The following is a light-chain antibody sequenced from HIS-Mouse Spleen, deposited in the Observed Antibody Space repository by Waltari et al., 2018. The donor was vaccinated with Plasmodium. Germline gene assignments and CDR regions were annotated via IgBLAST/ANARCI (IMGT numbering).Light chain of an antibody. Sequence: EIVLTQSPATLSLSPGERATLSCRASQRVSSYLAWYQQKHGQAPRLLIYDASNRATGSPARFSGSGSGTDVTLTISSLEPEDFAVYYCQQRSNWPLYTFGQGTKLEIK. J-gene: IGKJ2*01. V-gene: IGKV3-11*01. CDR2: DAS. CDR3: QQRSNWPLYT. CDR1: QRVSSY.